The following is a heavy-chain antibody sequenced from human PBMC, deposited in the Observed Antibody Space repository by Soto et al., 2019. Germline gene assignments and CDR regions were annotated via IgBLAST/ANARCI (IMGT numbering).Heavy chain of an antibody. Sequence: SVKVSCKASGGTFSSYAISWVRQAPGQGLEWMGGIIPIFGTANYAQKFQGRVTITADESTSTAYMELSSLRSEDTAVYYCARGYCSGGSCYSDAFDIWGQGTMVTVSS. V-gene: IGHV1-69*13. D-gene: IGHD2-15*01. J-gene: IGHJ3*02. CDR1: GGTFSSYA. CDR3: ARGYCSGGSCYSDAFDI. CDR2: IIPIFGTA.